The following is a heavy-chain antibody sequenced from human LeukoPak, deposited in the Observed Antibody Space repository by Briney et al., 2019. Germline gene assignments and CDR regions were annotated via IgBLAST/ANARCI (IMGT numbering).Heavy chain of an antibody. CDR2: INPNSGGT. Sequence: ASVKVSCKASGYTFTGYYMHWVRQAPGQGLEWMGGINPNSGGTNYAQKFQGRVTMTRDTSISTAYMELSRLRPDDTAVSYCARGLIAVADPIDYWGQGTLVTVSS. V-gene: IGHV1-2*02. CDR1: GYTFTGYY. J-gene: IGHJ4*02. D-gene: IGHD6-19*01. CDR3: ARGLIAVADPIDY.